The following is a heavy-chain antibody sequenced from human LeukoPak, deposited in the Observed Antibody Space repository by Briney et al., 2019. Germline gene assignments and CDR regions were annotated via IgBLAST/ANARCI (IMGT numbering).Heavy chain of an antibody. V-gene: IGHV4-34*01. CDR3: ARGGVTISPRYYYGMDV. J-gene: IGHJ6*04. D-gene: IGHD3-9*01. Sequence: SGTLSLTCAVYGGSFSGYYWCWIRQPPGKGLEWVGQINHSGSTNYNPSLKSRVTISVDTSKNQFSLKLSSVTAADTAVYYCARGGVTISPRYYYGMDVWGKGTTVTVSS. CDR2: INHSGST. CDR1: GGSFSGYY.